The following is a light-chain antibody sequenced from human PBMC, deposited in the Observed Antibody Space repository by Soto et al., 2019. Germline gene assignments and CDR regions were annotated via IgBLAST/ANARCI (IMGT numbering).Light chain of an antibody. Sequence: DIQMTQSPSTLSASVGDRVTITCRASQSISSWLAWYQQKPGKAPKLLIYKASGLDSGVPSRFSGSGSGTDFTLTIISLQPDDFATYYCQQYNSYSPLTFGGGTKLDIK. CDR2: KAS. J-gene: IGKJ4*01. CDR3: QQYNSYSPLT. CDR1: QSISSW. V-gene: IGKV1-5*03.